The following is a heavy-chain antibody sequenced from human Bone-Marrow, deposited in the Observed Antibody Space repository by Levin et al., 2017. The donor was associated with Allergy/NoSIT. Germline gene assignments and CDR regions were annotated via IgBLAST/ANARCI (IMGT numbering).Heavy chain of an antibody. V-gene: IGHV3-13*01. CDR2: IGTAADT. CDR3: ARYNYAYNAFAI. CDR1: GFTFRSYD. J-gene: IGHJ3*02. D-gene: IGHD3-10*01. Sequence: GGSLRLSCAASGFTFRSYDMHWVRQATGKGLECVSTIGTAADTYYPDSATGRFTITRDNAKYSLYLQMNGLSAGDTAVYYCARYNYAYNAFAIWGQGTMVTVSS.